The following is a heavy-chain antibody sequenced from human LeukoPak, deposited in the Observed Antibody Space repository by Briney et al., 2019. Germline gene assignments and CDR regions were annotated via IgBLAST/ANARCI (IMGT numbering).Heavy chain of an antibody. Sequence: PSGTLSLTCAVSGGSFRSSNWWSWVRQPPGKGLEWIGEIYHSGSTNYNPSLKSRVTISVDKSKNQFSLKLSSVTAADTAVYYCARDFWSGDDYYYYMDVWGKGTTVTVSS. V-gene: IGHV4-4*02. CDR2: IYHSGST. CDR1: GGSFRSSNW. D-gene: IGHD3-3*01. CDR3: ARDFWSGDDYYYYMDV. J-gene: IGHJ6*03.